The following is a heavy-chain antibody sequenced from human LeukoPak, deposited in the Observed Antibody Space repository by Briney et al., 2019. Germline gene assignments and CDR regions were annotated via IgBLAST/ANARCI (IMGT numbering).Heavy chain of an antibody. Sequence: GESLRLSCAASGFTFSSYGMHWVRQAPGKGLEWVAVIWYDGSSKYYEDSVKGRFTTSRDNSKNTLYLQMSSLIAEDTAVYYCARDGAGYYYDSSGYPDAFDIWGQGTMVTVSS. CDR1: GFTFSSYG. CDR2: IWYDGSSK. V-gene: IGHV3-33*01. CDR3: ARDGAGYYYDSSGYPDAFDI. J-gene: IGHJ3*02. D-gene: IGHD3-22*01.